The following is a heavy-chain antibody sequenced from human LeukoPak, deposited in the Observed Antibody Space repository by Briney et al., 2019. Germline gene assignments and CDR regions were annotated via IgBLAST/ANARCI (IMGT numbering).Heavy chain of an antibody. CDR3: ARPGCGGNCYYRMDV. V-gene: IGHV3-23*01. D-gene: IGHD2-21*01. Sequence: GGSLRLSCAASGFTFNTYAMAWVRHAPGKGLEWLSAISYDTTRTFYADSVKGRFAISRDNSRNTLFLQMNSLRADDTAVYYCARPGCGGNCYYRMDVWGKGTTVTVSS. CDR1: GFTFNTYA. J-gene: IGHJ6*04. CDR2: ISYDTTRT.